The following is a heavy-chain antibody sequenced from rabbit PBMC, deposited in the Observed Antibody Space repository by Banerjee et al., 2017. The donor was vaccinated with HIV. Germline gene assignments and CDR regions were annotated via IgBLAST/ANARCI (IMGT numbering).Heavy chain of an antibody. V-gene: IGHV1S40*01. J-gene: IGHJ4*01. CDR3: ARDYSGSVYYMGYLDL. Sequence: QSLEESGGDLVKPGASLTLTCKASGFSFSSSYYMCWVRQAPGKGLEWIACIYTSTGGSYYASWAKGRFTISKTSSTTVTLQMTSLTAADTATYFCARDYSGSVYYMGYLDLWGPGTLVTVS. D-gene: IGHD8-1*01. CDR1: GFSFSSSYY. CDR2: IYTSTGGS.